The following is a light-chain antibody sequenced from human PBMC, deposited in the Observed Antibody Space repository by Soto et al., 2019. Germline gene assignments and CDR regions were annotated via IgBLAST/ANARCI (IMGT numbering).Light chain of an antibody. CDR3: KQYGSSGT. V-gene: IGKV3-20*01. CDR1: QSVRNNY. J-gene: IGKJ1*01. CDR2: AAS. Sequence: EIVLTQSPGTLSVSLGERATLSCRASQSVRNNYLAWYQQKPGQAPRLLIYAASNRATGIPDRFSGSGSGTEFTLTISRLEPEDFAVYYCKQYGSSGTCGQGTKVDIK.